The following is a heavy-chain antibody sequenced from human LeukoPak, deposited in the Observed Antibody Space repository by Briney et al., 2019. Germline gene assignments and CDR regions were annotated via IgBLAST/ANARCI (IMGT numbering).Heavy chain of an antibody. D-gene: IGHD1-26*01. Sequence: SVKVSCKASGGTFSRYAFSWVRQAPGQGLEWMGGIIPIFGTANYAQKLQGRVTMTTDTSTSTAYMELRSLRSDATAVYCCARVQTRIAWELILSRGFAYWGQGTLVTVSS. CDR1: GGTFSRYA. CDR2: IIPIFGTA. J-gene: IGHJ4*02. CDR3: ARVQTRIAWELILSRGFAY. V-gene: IGHV1-69*05.